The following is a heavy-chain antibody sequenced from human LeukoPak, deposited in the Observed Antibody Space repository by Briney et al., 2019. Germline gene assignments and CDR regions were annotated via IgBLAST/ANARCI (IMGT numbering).Heavy chain of an antibody. V-gene: IGHV3-23*01. CDR2: ISGSGGST. J-gene: IGHJ5*02. CDR3: AKEAGELRYFDWLFSGDERQDT. Sequence: GGSLRLSCAASGFTFSSYAMSWVRQAPGKGLEWVSAISGSGGSTYYADSVKGRFTISRDNSKNTLYLQMNSLIAEDTAVYYCAKEAGELRYFDWLFSGDERQDTWGQGTLVTVSS. D-gene: IGHD3-9*01. CDR1: GFTFSSYA.